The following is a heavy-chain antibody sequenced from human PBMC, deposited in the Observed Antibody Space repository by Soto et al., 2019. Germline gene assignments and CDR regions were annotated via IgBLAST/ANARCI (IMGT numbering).Heavy chain of an antibody. CDR1: GYTFTSFG. CDR2: ISTYNGNT. J-gene: IGHJ4*02. D-gene: IGHD2-15*01. V-gene: IGHV1-18*01. CDR3: GREYCSCGSCYSPDY. Sequence: QVQLVQSGAEVKKPGASVKVSCKASGYTFTSFGISWVRQAPGQGLEWMGWISTYNGNTNYAQKLQGRVTMTTDTSTSTAYMEVRSLRSDDTAVYYCGREYCSCGSCYSPDYWGQGTLVTVSS.